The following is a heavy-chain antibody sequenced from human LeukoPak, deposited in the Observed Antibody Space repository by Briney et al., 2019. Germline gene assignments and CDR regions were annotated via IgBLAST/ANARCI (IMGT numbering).Heavy chain of an antibody. CDR2: INHSGST. D-gene: IGHD3-10*01. CDR1: GGSFSGYY. V-gene: IGHV4-34*01. J-gene: IGHJ4*02. Sequence: SETLSLTCAVYGGSFSGYYWSWIRQPPGKGLEWIGEINHSGSTNYNPSLKSRVTISVDTSKNQFSLKLSSVTAADTAVYYCAVGVRGVILHWGQGTLVTVSS. CDR3: AVGVRGVILH.